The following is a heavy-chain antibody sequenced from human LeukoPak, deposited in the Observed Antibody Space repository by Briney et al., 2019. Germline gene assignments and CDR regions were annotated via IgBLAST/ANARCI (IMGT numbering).Heavy chain of an antibody. V-gene: IGHV1-46*01. J-gene: IGHJ6*03. CDR1: GYTFTSYY. CDR2: INPSGGST. CDR3: ARTYGSGTKYYYYYYYMDV. Sequence: ASVRVSCKASGYTFTSYYMHWVRQAPGQGLEWMGIINPSGGSTSYAQKFQGRVTMTRDTSTSTVYMELSSLRSEDTAVYYCARTYGSGTKYYYYYYYMDVWGKGTTVTVSS. D-gene: IGHD3-10*01.